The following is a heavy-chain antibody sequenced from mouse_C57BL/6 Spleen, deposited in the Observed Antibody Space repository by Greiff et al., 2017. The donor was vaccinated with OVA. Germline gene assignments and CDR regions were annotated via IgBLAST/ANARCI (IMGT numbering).Heavy chain of an antibody. CDR2: IYPGSGST. J-gene: IGHJ4*01. Sequence: VQLQQPGAELVKPGASVKMSCKASGYTFPSYWITWVKQRPGQGLEWIGDIYPGSGSTNYNEKFKSKATMTVDTSYSTAYMQLSSLTSEDAAVYYWARYAPAYWGQGTSVTVSS. CDR1: GYTFPSYW. V-gene: IGHV1-55*01. CDR3: ARYAPAY.